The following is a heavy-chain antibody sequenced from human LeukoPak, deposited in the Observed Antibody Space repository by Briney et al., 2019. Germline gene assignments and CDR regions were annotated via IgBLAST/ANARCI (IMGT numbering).Heavy chain of an antibody. V-gene: IGHV4-59*01. CDR1: GGSISSYY. Sequence: SETLSLTCTVSGGSISSYYWSWIRQPPEKGLEWIGYIYYSGSTNYNPSLKSRVTLSVDTSKNQFSLKLSSVTAADTAVYYCARDRSGSYFGDDDAFDIWGRGTTVTVSS. CDR3: ARDRSGSYFGDDDAFDI. D-gene: IGHD1-26*01. J-gene: IGHJ3*02. CDR2: IYYSGST.